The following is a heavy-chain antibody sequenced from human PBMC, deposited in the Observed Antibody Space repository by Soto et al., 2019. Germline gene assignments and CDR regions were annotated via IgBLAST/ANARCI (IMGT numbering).Heavy chain of an antibody. CDR2: INHSGST. Sequence: SETLSLTCAVYGGSFSGYYWSWIRQPPGKGLEWIGEINHSGSTNYNPSLKSRVTISVDTSKNQFSLKLSSVTAADTAVYYCARGITIFGVTGYGMDVWGQATTVTVSS. J-gene: IGHJ6*02. CDR1: GGSFSGYY. V-gene: IGHV4-34*01. D-gene: IGHD3-3*01. CDR3: ARGITIFGVTGYGMDV.